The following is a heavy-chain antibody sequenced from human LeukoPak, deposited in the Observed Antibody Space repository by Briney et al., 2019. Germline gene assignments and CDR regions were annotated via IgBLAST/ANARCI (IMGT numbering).Heavy chain of an antibody. V-gene: IGHV3-21*01. J-gene: IGHJ6*03. CDR3: ARDPPILTGPYYYYMDV. Sequence: GGSLRLSCAASGFTFSSYSMNWVRQAPGKGLEWVSSISTSSIYIYYADSVRGRFTISRDNAKKSLYLHMNSLRAEDTAVYYCARDPPILTGPYYYYMDVWGKGTTVTISS. D-gene: IGHD3-9*01. CDR2: ISTSSIYI. CDR1: GFTFSSYS.